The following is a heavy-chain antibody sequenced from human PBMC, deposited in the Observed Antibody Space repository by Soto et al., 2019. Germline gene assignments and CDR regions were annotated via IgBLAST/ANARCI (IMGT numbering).Heavy chain of an antibody. Sequence: QVQLVESGGGVLQPGRTLRLSCAASGFTFSSYGMHWVRQAPGKGLEWVAVIRYDGSNKYYADSVQGRFTISRDNSKNTLYLQMNSVRAEDTAVYYCAREDYDFWSGYYGGRGWFDPWGQGTLVTVSS. CDR3: AREDYDFWSGYYGGRGWFDP. CDR2: IRYDGSNK. D-gene: IGHD3-3*01. V-gene: IGHV3-33*01. J-gene: IGHJ5*02. CDR1: GFTFSSYG.